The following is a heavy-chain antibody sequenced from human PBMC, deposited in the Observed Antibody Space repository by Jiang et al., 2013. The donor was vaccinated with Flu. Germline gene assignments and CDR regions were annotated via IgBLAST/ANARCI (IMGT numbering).Heavy chain of an antibody. D-gene: IGHD6-19*01. V-gene: IGHV4-59*11. J-gene: IGHJ4*02. Sequence: PGLVKPSETLSLTCIVSGASISSHSWSWIRQPPGKGLEWIGQMFNAGSANYNPSLKSRVIISVDTSKNQFSLKLTSVTAADTAVYYCARGSSVWSSFDYWGQGTLVSVSS. CDR3: ARGSSVWSSFDY. CDR2: MFNAGSA. CDR1: GASISSHS.